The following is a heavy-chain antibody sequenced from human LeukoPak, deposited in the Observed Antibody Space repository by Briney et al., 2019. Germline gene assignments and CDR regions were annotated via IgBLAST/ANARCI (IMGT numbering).Heavy chain of an antibody. CDR1: GFTFSSYA. CDR2: ISGSGGST. J-gene: IGHJ4*02. CDR3: AKQYCSSTSCYRYYFDY. V-gene: IGHV3-23*01. Sequence: GGSLRLSCAASGFTFSSYAMSWVRQAPGKGLEWVSAISGSGGSTYYADSVKGRFTISRDNSKNTLYLQMNSLRAEDTAVYYCAKQYCSSTSCYRYYFDYWGQGTLVTVSS. D-gene: IGHD2-2*01.